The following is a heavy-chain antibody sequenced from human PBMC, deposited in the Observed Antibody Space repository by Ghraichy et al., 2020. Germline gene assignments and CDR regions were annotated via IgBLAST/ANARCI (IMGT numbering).Heavy chain of an antibody. V-gene: IGHV1-3*01. D-gene: IGHD1-7*01. CDR1: GYTFTSYA. Sequence: ASVKVSCKASGYTFTSYAMHWVRQAPGQRLEWMGWINAGNGNTKYSQKFQGRVTITRDTSASTAYMELSSLRSEDTAVYYCARVRDVKLELGAFDIWGQGTMVTVSS. J-gene: IGHJ3*02. CDR2: INAGNGNT. CDR3: ARVRDVKLELGAFDI.